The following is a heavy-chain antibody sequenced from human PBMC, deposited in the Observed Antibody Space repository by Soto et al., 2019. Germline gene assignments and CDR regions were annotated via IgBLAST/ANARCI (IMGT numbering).Heavy chain of an antibody. Sequence: EVQLLESGGGLAQPGGSLRPSCVTSGFSFSNSGMSWVRQAPGKGLDWVSGISGNGRNTYYTDSVKGRFLVSRDNSGNTLFLQMNSLRAEDTAIYFCAKNGLSNSPSAIDSWGQGTLVTVSS. CDR2: ISGNGRNT. J-gene: IGHJ4*02. CDR1: GFSFSNSG. CDR3: AKNGLSNSPSAIDS. D-gene: IGHD1-1*01. V-gene: IGHV3-23*01.